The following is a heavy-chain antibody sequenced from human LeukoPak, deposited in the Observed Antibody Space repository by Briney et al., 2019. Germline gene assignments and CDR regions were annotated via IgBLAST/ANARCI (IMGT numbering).Heavy chain of an antibody. CDR3: ARVGSSWYFDY. Sequence: PGGSLRLSCAASGFTVSSNYVSWVRQAPGKGLEWVSVIYSGGSTYYADSVKGRFTISRDNSKNTLYLQMNSLRAEDTAVYYCARVGSSWYFDYWGQGTLVTVSS. CDR2: IYSGGST. D-gene: IGHD6-13*01. V-gene: IGHV3-66*01. J-gene: IGHJ4*02. CDR1: GFTVSSNY.